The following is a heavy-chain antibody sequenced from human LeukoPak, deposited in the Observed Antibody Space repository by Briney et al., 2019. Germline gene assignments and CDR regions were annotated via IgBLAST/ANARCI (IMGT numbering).Heavy chain of an antibody. J-gene: IGHJ4*02. Sequence: PSETLSLTCAVYGGSFSGYYWSWIRQPPGKGLEWTGEINHSGSTNYNPSLKSRVTISVDTSKNQFSLKLSSVTAADTAVYYCARYRGRATKSAIDYWGQGTLVTVSS. V-gene: IGHV4-34*01. CDR2: INHSGST. D-gene: IGHD5-12*01. CDR1: GGSFSGYY. CDR3: ARYRGRATKSAIDY.